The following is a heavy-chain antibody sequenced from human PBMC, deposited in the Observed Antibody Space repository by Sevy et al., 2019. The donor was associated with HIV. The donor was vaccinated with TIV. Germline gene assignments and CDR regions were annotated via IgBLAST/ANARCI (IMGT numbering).Heavy chain of an antibody. Sequence: GGSLRLSCAASGFTFPDYAMSWVRQPPGKGLEWVSGINWNGDNTGYGDSLKGRFTISRDNAKNSLYLQIDSLRAEDTVLYHCARSTYYYDTTGYGAFDLWGQGTMVTVSS. CDR1: GFTFPDYA. CDR2: INWNGDNT. CDR3: ARSTYYYDTTGYGAFDL. J-gene: IGHJ3*01. D-gene: IGHD3-22*01. V-gene: IGHV3-20*01.